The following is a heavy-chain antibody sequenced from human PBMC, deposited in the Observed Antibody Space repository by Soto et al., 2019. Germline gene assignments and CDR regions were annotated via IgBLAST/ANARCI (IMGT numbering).Heavy chain of an antibody. CDR1: GCSFSNYA. J-gene: IGHJ6*02. V-gene: IGHV3-23*01. Sequence: EVQLLDSGGGLVQPVGSLRLSCAAFGCSFSNYALSWVRQAPEKGLEWVSVISDSGRDTYCADSVQGRFTISRDDSKNTVVLQMNSLRVEDTPIYYCTRTLPRSGSSPYYYTLGVWGQGTTVTVSS. CDR2: ISDSGRDT. CDR3: TRTLPRSGSSPYYYTLGV.